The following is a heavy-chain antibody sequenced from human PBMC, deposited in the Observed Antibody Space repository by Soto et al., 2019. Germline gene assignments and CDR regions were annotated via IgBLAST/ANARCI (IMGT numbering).Heavy chain of an antibody. Sequence: EVQLVESGGGLVQPGGSLRLSCAASGFTFSSYWMHWVRQAPGEGLMWVSRINPDGSTTSYADSVKGRFTISRDNAKNTLYLQMNSLRAEDTAVYYCARTTAEPRLYYYGMDVWGQGTTVTVSS. CDR3: ARTTAEPRLYYYGMDV. CDR2: INPDGSTT. J-gene: IGHJ6*02. CDR1: GFTFSSYW. V-gene: IGHV3-74*01. D-gene: IGHD1-1*01.